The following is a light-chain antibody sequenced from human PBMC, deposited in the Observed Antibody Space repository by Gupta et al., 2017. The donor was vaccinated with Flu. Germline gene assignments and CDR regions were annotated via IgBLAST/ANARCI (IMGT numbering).Light chain of an antibody. CDR2: GAS. J-gene: IGKJ5*01. V-gene: IGKV3-20*01. Sequence: IVLTLSPGTLSLSPGESATLTCSASQSVTISSLAWYQQKPGQAPRLIIYGASRRATGIPDRFIGSESGTDFTLTISRLEPEDFAVYYCQQYGSTTITFGQGTRLEIK. CDR1: QSVTISS. CDR3: QQYGSTTIT.